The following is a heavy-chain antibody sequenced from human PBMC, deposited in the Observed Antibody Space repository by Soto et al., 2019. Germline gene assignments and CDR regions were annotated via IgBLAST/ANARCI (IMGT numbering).Heavy chain of an antibody. J-gene: IGHJ4*02. Sequence: QVQLVQSGGEVKKPGASVKVSCKASGYTFNRYAISWVRQAPGQGLEWMGWISAYNGNTNYAQKFQGRVTMTTDTSTSTAYMELRCMRSADTGVYYCARLYYYGASGYYYVEDFWGQGTLVTVSS. CDR2: ISAYNGNT. V-gene: IGHV1-18*01. CDR3: ARLYYYGASGYYYVEDF. D-gene: IGHD3-22*01. CDR1: GYTFNRYA.